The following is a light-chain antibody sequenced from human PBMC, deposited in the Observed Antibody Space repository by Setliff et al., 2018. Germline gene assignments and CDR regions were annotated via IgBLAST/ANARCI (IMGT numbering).Light chain of an antibody. J-gene: IGLJ1*01. CDR1: SSDVGGYNH. V-gene: IGLV2-14*01. CDR3: SSYTNTRTAYV. Sequence: QSALTQPASVSGSPGQSIAISRTGTSSDVGGYNHVSWYQQHPGKAPNLMIYEVSNRPSGVSNRFSGSKSGNTASLTISGLQAEDEADYYCSSYTNTRTAYVFGTGTKVTVL. CDR2: EVS.